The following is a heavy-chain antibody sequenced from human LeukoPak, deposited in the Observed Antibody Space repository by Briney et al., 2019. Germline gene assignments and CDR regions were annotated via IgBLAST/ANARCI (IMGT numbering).Heavy chain of an antibody. Sequence: SETLSLTCTVSGGYISGYYWTWIRQPPEKGLEWIGNIFYSGSTNYNPSLKSRVTMSVDTSMNQFSLRLHSVTAADTAVYFCGRATPLHFGILQFGPRGQGTPVTVSS. D-gene: IGHD3-3*02. J-gene: IGHJ5*02. V-gene: IGHV4-59*03. CDR1: GGYISGYY. CDR3: GRATPLHFGILQFGP. CDR2: IFYSGST.